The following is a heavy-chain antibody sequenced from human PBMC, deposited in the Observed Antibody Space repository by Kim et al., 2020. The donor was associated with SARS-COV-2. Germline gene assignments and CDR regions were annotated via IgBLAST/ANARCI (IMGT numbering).Heavy chain of an antibody. CDR1: GGSISSSSYY. J-gene: IGHJ4*02. D-gene: IGHD1-26*01. Sequence: SETLSLTCTVSGGSISSSSYYWGWIRQPPGKGLEWIGSIYYSGSTYYNPSLKSRVTIPVDTSKNQFSLKLSSVTAADTAVYYCARDKRSHYSGIYWHLWGQGTLVTVSS. CDR3: ARDKRSHYSGIYWHL. V-gene: IGHV4-39*07. CDR2: IYYSGST.